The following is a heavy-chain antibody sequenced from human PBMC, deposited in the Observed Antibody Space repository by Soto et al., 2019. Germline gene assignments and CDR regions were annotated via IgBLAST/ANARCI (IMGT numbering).Heavy chain of an antibody. J-gene: IGHJ6*02. CDR2: IYPGDSDT. CDR1: GYSFTSYW. CDR3: ARAKYSSSYYYYGMDV. D-gene: IGHD6-6*01. V-gene: IGHV5-51*01. Sequence: GESLKISCKGSGYSFTSYWIGWVRQMPGKVLEWMGIIYPGDSDTRYSPSFQGQVTISADKSISTAYLQWSSLKASDTAMYYCARAKYSSSYYYYGMDVWGQGTTVTVSS.